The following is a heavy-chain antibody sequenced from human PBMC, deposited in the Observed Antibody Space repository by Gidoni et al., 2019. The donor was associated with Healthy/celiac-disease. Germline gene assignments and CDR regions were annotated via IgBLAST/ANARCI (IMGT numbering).Heavy chain of an antibody. CDR2: IYSSGST. CDR3: ARALSLRSGSYGWFDP. Sequence: QLQLQESGPGRVKPSETLSLTCTVSGGSISSSSYYWGWIRQPPGKGLEWIGSIYSSGSTYYNPSLKSRVTISVDTSKNQFSLKLSSVTAADTAVYYCARALSLRSGSYGWFDPWGQGTLVTVSS. CDR1: GGSISSSSYY. D-gene: IGHD3-10*01. J-gene: IGHJ5*02. V-gene: IGHV4-39*07.